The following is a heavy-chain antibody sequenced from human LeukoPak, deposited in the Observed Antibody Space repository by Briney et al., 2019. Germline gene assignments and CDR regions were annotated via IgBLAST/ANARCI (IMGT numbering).Heavy chain of an antibody. V-gene: IGHV3-30*02. J-gene: IGHJ4*02. CDR3: AKAAVGGTWSDY. D-gene: IGHD1-26*01. Sequence: GGSLRLSCAASGFTSSSSAMHWVRQAPGKGLEWVAFIWSDGSHKYYADSVRGRFTITRDNSKNTLYLQMNSLRAEDTAVYYCAKAAVGGTWSDYWGQGTLVTVSS. CDR2: IWSDGSHK. CDR1: GFTSSSSA.